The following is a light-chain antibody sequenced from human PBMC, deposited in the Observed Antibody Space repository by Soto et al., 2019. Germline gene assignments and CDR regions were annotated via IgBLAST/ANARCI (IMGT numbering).Light chain of an antibody. CDR3: QQYGGSIS. Sequence: EIVLTQSPGTLSLSPGERVTLSCRASQSVVSNTYLAWYQQRPGQAPRLLIYGASNRATGIPDRFSGSGSGKDFALTISRLEPEDFAVYYCQQYGGSISFGQGTKLEIK. CDR1: QSVVSNTY. CDR2: GAS. V-gene: IGKV3-20*01. J-gene: IGKJ2*01.